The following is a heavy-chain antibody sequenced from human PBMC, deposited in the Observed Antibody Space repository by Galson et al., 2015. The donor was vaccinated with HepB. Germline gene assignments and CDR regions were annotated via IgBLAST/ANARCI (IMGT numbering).Heavy chain of an antibody. V-gene: IGHV4-31*03. CDR1: GGSISSGGYY. CDR2: IYYSGST. Sequence: LSLTCTVSGGSISSGGYYWSWIRQHPGKGLEWIGYIYYSGSTYYNPSLKSRVTISVDTSKNQFSLKLSSVTAADTAVYYCARGSVLVVYATPYYFDYWGQGTLVTVSS. CDR3: ARGSVLVVYATPYYFDY. J-gene: IGHJ4*02. D-gene: IGHD2-8*02.